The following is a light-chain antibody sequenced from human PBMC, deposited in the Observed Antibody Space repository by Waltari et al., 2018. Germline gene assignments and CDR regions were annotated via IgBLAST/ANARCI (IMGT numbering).Light chain of an antibody. CDR1: QSVKSN. J-gene: IGKJ4*01. V-gene: IGKV3-15*01. Sequence: EVVMTQSPAMASVSPGERAALFCRASQSVKSNVAWYQQKPGQAPRLLLYGASTRATGVPVRFSGSGSWTEFTLTISSLQSEDFAVYYCQQYDNWPPTFGGGAKVEIK. CDR2: GAS. CDR3: QQYDNWPPT.